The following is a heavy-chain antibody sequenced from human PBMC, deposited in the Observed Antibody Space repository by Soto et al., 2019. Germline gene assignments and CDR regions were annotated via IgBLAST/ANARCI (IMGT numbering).Heavy chain of an antibody. CDR3: ATDQSGEWELRDFYYGMDV. Sequence: GASVKVSCKVSGYTLTELSIHWVRQAPGKGLEWMGGFDPEDGETIYAQKFQGRVTMTEDTSTDTAYMELSSLRSEDTAVYYCATDQSGEWELRDFYYGMDVWGQGTTVTVSS. J-gene: IGHJ6*02. CDR2: FDPEDGET. V-gene: IGHV1-24*01. CDR1: GYTLTELS. D-gene: IGHD1-26*01.